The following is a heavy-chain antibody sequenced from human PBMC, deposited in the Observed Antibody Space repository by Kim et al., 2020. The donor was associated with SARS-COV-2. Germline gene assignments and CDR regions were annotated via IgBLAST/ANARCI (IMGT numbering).Heavy chain of an antibody. V-gene: IGHV4-34*01. D-gene: IGHD3-10*01. CDR2: INHSGST. CDR3: ARARGGSGSYYRVRYGMDV. J-gene: IGHJ6*02. CDR1: GGSFSGYY. Sequence: SETLSLTCAVYGGSFSGYYWSWIRQPPGKGLEWIGEINHSGSTNYNPSLKSRVTISVDTSKNQFSLKLSSVTAADTAVYYCARARGGSGSYYRVRYGMDVWGQGTTVTVSS.